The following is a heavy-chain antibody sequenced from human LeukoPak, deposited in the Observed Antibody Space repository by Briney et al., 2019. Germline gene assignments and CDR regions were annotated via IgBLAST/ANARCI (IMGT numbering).Heavy chain of an antibody. CDR2: NYSAGNT. CDR3: ARRAGAYSHPYDY. D-gene: IGHD4/OR15-4a*01. V-gene: IGHV3-53*01. J-gene: IGHJ4*02. CDR1: GFTFSTYG. Sequence: PGGSLRLSCAASGFTFSTYGMHWVRQAPGKGLVWVAYNYSAGNTHYSVSVKGRFTIPIDNSKNTLYLQMNSLRAEDTAVYYCARRAGAYSHPYDYWGQGTLVTVSS.